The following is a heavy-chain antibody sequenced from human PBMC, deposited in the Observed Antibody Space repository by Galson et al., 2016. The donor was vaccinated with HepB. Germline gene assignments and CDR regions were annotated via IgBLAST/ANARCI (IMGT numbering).Heavy chain of an antibody. D-gene: IGHD3-16*01. J-gene: IGHJ3*02. CDR2: INPNSGGT. CDR1: GYTFTSYG. Sequence: SVKVSCKASGYTFTSYGISWVRQAPGQGLEWMGWINPNSGGTNYAQSFQGRPTMTRDTPITTVNMELTGLRSDDTAMYYCARYRRGGSFDMWGQGTMVTVSS. V-gene: IGHV1-2*02. CDR3: ARYRRGGSFDM.